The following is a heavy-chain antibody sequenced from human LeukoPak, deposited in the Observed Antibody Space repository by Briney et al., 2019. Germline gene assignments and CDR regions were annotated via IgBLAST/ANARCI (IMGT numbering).Heavy chain of an antibody. V-gene: IGHV4-59*01. CDR2: IYYSGST. J-gene: IGHJ4*02. CDR3: AREGVDTVMGSFDY. CDR1: GGSLSSYY. Sequence: SQTLSLTRTVSGGSLSSYYWSWGRQPPANGLEWIGYIYYSGSTNYNPSLKSQVTISVDTSKNQFALKLSSVTAADTAVYYCAREGVDTVMGSFDYWGQGTLVTVS. D-gene: IGHD5-18*01.